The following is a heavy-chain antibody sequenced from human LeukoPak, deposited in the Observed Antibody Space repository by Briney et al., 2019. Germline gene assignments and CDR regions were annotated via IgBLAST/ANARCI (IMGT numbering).Heavy chain of an antibody. J-gene: IGHJ4*02. CDR2: ISWNSGSI. CDR3: ATQSY. Sequence: GGSLRLSCAASGFTFDGYAMHWVRQAPGKGLEWVSGISWNSGSIGYADSVKGRFTISRDNAKNSLYLQMNSLRAEDTALYYCATQSYWGQGTPVTVSS. CDR1: GFTFDGYA. V-gene: IGHV3-9*01.